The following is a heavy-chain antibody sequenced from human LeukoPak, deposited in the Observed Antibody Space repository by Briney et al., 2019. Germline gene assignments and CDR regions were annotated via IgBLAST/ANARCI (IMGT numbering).Heavy chain of an antibody. CDR2: INPNSGGT. J-gene: IGHJ5*02. CDR1: GYTFTGYH. CDR3: ARAYEYCSGGSCYSWFDP. Sequence: ASVKVSCKASGYTFTGYHMHWVRQAPGQGLEWMGWINPNSGGTNYAQKFQGRVTMTRDTSISTAYMELSRLRSDDTAVYHCARAYEYCSGGSCYSWFDPWGQGTLVTVSS. V-gene: IGHV1-2*02. D-gene: IGHD2-15*01.